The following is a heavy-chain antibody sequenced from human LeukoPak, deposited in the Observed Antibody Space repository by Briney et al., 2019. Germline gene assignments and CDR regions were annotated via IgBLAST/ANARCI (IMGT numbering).Heavy chain of an antibody. CDR2: IWYDGSNK. CDR1: GFTVSSNY. Sequence: GGSLRLSCAASGFTVSSNYMSWVRQAPGKGLEWVAVIWYDGSNKYYADSVKGRFTISRDNSKNTLYLQMNSLRAEDTAVYYCAKSGYSYGSDYFDYWGQGTLVTVSS. D-gene: IGHD5-18*01. CDR3: AKSGYSYGSDYFDY. V-gene: IGHV3-33*06. J-gene: IGHJ4*02.